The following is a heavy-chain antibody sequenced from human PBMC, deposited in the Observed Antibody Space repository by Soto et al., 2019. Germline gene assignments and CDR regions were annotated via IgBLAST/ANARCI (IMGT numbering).Heavy chain of an antibody. D-gene: IGHD3-22*01. CDR1: GASVSSDDYY. CDR3: ASSRLHYYDTSCYYPDEFDY. CDR2: ISYRGGT. V-gene: IGHV4-31*03. J-gene: IGHJ4*02. Sequence: QVQLQESGPGLMKPSQTLSLTCTVSGASVSSDDYYWNWIRQHPGKGLEWIGYISYRGGTYSNPSRKSRVIMSVDTSKNQFSLRLSSVTAADTAVYYCASSRLHYYDTSCYYPDEFDYWGQGTLVTVSS.